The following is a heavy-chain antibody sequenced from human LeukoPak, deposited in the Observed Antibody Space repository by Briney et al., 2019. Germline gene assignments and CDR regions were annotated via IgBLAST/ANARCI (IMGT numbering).Heavy chain of an antibody. CDR3: ARHSQYYYYYYGMDV. J-gene: IGHJ6*02. CDR1: GGSFSGYY. V-gene: IGHV4-34*01. Sequence: SEPLSLTCAVYGGSFSGYYWSWIRQPPGKGLEWIGEINHSGSTNYNPSLKSRVTISVNTSKKQFSLKLSSVTAADTAVYYCARHSQYYYYYYGMDVWGQGTTVTVSS. CDR2: INHSGST. D-gene: IGHD5-18*01.